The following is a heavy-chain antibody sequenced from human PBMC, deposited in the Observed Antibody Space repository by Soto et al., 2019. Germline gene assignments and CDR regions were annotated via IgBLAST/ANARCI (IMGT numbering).Heavy chain of an antibody. CDR3: ARRGYSSSWYYYYYYGMDV. D-gene: IGHD6-13*01. V-gene: IGHV1-58*01. J-gene: IGHJ6*02. Sequence: ASVKVSCKASGFTFTSSAVQWVRQARGQRLEWIGWIVVGSGNTNYAQKFQERVTITRDMSTSTAYMELSSLRSEDTAVYYCARRGYSSSWYYYYYYGMDVWGQGTTVTVSS. CDR2: IVVGSGNT. CDR1: GFTFTSSA.